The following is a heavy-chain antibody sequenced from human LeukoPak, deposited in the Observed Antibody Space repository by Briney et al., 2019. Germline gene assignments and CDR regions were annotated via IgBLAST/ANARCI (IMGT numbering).Heavy chain of an antibody. V-gene: IGHV1-2*02. D-gene: IGHD4-11*01. CDR2: INPNSGGT. J-gene: IGHJ4*02. CDR1: GYTFTSSY. CDR3: ARGNDFSNSGPLLDY. Sequence: ASVKLSCKATGYTFTSSYMHWGRHGPGPGHGWMGWINPNSGGTNYAQNFQDRVTMTRDTSISTAYMELSRLRSDDTAVYYCARGNDFSNSGPLLDYWGQGTLVTVSS.